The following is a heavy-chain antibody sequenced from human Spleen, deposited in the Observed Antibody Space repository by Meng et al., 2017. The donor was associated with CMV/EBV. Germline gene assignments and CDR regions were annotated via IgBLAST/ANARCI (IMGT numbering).Heavy chain of an antibody. Sequence: FSFSSDGIRWCRQAPGNVLEWVAVVWYDGSNNYHSDSVKRRFTIYSDNSQVTLSLNINGLRAEDTAVYFCAREESDPILGSTGCFDLWGRGTLVTVSS. CDR2: VWYDGSNN. CDR1: FSFSSDG. D-gene: IGHD1-1*01. CDR3: AREESDPILGSTGCFDL. V-gene: IGHV3-33*01. J-gene: IGHJ2*01.